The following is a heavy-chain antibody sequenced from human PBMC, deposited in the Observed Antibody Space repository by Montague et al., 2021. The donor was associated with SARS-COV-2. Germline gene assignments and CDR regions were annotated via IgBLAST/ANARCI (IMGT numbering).Heavy chain of an antibody. V-gene: IGHV4-61*02. CDR3: ARDGYSSGWNGLHWFDP. CDR1: IGSISSGSYY. D-gene: IGHD6-25*01. CDR2: IYTSGST. J-gene: IGHJ5*02. Sequence: TLSLTCTVSIGSISSGSYYWSWIRQPAGKGLERIGRIYTSGSTNYNPSLKSRVTISVDTSKNQFSLKLSSVTAADTAVYYCARDGYSSGWNGLHWFDPWGQGILVTVSS.